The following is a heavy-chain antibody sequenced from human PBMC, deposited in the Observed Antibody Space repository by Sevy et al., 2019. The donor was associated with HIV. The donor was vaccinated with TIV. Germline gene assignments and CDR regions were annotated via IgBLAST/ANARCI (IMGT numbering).Heavy chain of an antibody. CDR3: ATETVGGFDS. CDR2: IKSDGSDK. V-gene: IGHV3-7*01. Sequence: GGSLRLSCAASGFTFSAYWMNWVRQAPGKGLEWVANIKSDGSDKHYVDPVEGRFTISRDNAKNSLYLQMNSLRVEDTAVYYCATETVGGFDSWGQGTLVTVSS. CDR1: GFTFSAYW. D-gene: IGHD3-16*01. J-gene: IGHJ4*02.